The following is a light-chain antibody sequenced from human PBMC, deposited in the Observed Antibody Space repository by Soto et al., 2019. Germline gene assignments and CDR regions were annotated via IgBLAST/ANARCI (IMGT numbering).Light chain of an antibody. J-gene: IGLJ2*01. V-gene: IGLV3-1*01. CDR3: QAWDSSTVV. CDR1: KLGDKY. CDR2: QDS. Sequence: SYELTQPPSVPVSPGQTASITCSGAKLGDKYACWYQQKPGQSPVLVIYQDSKRPSGIPERFSGSNSGNTATLTISGTQAMDEADYYCQAWDSSTVVFGGGTKVTVL.